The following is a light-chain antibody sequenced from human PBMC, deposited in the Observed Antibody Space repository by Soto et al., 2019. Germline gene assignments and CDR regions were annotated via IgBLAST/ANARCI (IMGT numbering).Light chain of an antibody. J-gene: IGLJ2*01. CDR2: VNT. CDR3: QSYDSSLSVV. Sequence: QSVLTQPPSVSGAPGQRVTISCTGGSSNIGAGYDVHWYQQLPGTAPKLLIYVNTNRPSGVPDRFSGSKSGTSASLAITGLQAEDEADYYCQSYDSSLSVVFGGGTQLTVL. V-gene: IGLV1-40*01. CDR1: SSNIGAGYD.